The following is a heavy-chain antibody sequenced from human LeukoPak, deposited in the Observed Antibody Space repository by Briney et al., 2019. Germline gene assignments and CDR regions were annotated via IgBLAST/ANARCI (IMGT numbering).Heavy chain of an antibody. V-gene: IGHV5-51*01. CDR2: IYPGDSDT. CDR3: ASRHLGYCSSTSCYGGAFDI. Sequence: GESLQISCKGSGYSFTSYWIGWVRQMPGKGLEWMGIIYPGDSDTRYSPSFQGQVTISADKSISTAYLQWSSLKASDTAMYYCASRHLGYCSSTSCYGGAFDIWGQGTMVTVSS. CDR1: GYSFTSYW. D-gene: IGHD2-2*01. J-gene: IGHJ3*02.